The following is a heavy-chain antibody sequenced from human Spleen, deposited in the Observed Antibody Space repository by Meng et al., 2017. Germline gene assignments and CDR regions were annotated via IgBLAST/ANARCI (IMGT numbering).Heavy chain of an antibody. Sequence: VQLQQWGAGLLKPSETLSLTCAVFGGSLSGYYCNWFRQPPGKGLEWFGGSDHFGNTIYNPSLKGRLTISVDTSKNQISLRLTSVIAADTAVYYCVYFWSGYFTSGQGTLVTVSS. V-gene: IGHV4-34*01. CDR1: GGSLSGYY. D-gene: IGHD3-3*01. CDR2: SDHFGNT. J-gene: IGHJ5*02. CDR3: VYFWSGYFT.